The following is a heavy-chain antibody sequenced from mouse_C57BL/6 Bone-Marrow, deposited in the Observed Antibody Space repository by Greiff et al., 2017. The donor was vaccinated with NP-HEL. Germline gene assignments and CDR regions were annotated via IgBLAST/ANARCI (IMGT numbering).Heavy chain of an antibody. D-gene: IGHD4-1*01. V-gene: IGHV1-59*01. CDR2: IDPSDSYT. J-gene: IGHJ2*01. CDR3: AGTGTWGY. Sequence: QVQLQQPGAELVRPGTSVKLSCKASGYTFTSYWMHWVKQRPGQGLEWIGVIDPSDSYTNYNQKFKGKATLTVDTSSSTAYMQLSSLTSEDSAVYYCAGTGTWGYWGKGTTLTVSS. CDR1: GYTFTSYW.